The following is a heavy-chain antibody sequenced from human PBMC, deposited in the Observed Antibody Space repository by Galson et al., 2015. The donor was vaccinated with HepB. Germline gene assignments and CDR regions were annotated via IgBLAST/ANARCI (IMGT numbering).Heavy chain of an antibody. CDR3: ARSRHCSGGRCPNFFDY. CDR2: IDWDDDK. Sequence: PALVKPTQTLTLTCTFSGFSLTTTAMRVSWIRQPPGKALEWLARIDWDDDKFYNTSLKTRLTISKDTSKNQVVLTMTNMGPVDTATYYCARSRHCSGGRCPNFFDYWGQGTLVTVSS. J-gene: IGHJ4*03. V-gene: IGHV2-70*04. CDR1: GFSLTTTAMR. D-gene: IGHD2-15*01.